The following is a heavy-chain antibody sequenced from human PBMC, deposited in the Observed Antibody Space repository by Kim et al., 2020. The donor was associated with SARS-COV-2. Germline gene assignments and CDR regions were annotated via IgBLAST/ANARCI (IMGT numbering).Heavy chain of an antibody. CDR2: ISSSSSYI. J-gene: IGHJ6*02. CDR1: GFTFSSYS. D-gene: IGHD5-18*01. Sequence: GGSLRLSCAASGFTFSSYSMNWVRQAPGKGLEWVSSISSSSSYIYYADSVKGRFTISRDNAKNSLYLQMNSLRAEDTAVYYCARDLVEMATAYYYYGMDVWGQGTTVTVSS. CDR3: ARDLVEMATAYYYYGMDV. V-gene: IGHV3-21*01.